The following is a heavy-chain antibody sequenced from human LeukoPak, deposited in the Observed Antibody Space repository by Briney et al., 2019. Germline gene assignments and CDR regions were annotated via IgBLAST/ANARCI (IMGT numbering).Heavy chain of an antibody. V-gene: IGHV1-2*02. CDR1: GYTFTGYY. Sequence: ASAKVSCKASGYTFTGYYMHWVRQAPGQGLEWMGWINPNSGGTNYAQKFQGRVTVTRDTSISTAYMELSRLRSDDTAVYYCARDLPLVGATALDYWGQGTLVTVSS. CDR2: INPNSGGT. D-gene: IGHD1-26*01. J-gene: IGHJ4*02. CDR3: ARDLPLVGATALDY.